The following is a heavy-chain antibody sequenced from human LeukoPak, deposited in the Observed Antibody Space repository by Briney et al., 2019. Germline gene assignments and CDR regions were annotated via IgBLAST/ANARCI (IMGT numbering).Heavy chain of an antibody. V-gene: IGHV3-48*03. CDR2: ISSTGYTV. D-gene: IGHD3-10*01. CDR1: GFTFSSYE. J-gene: IGHJ3*01. CDR3: ARDRADGGSGGHPFDV. Sequence: GGSLRLSCAPSGFTFSSYEMNWVRQAPGRWLEWVSYISSTGYTVKYADSVKGRFTISTDNSKKSLFLQMNGLRVEDTAVYFCARDRADGGSGGHPFDVWGQGTMVTASS.